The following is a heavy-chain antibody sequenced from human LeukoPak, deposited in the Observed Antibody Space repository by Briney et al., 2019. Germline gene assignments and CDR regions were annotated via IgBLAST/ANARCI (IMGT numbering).Heavy chain of an antibody. Sequence: SETLSLTCTVSGGSVTTYHWSWIRQPPGKGLEWIGYIYYSGSIDYNPSLNSRVTISLDTSKNEFSLKLRSVTAADTAVYYCARYPGASGDSYYFDYWGQGTRVTVSS. D-gene: IGHD4-17*01. CDR1: GGSVTTYH. J-gene: IGHJ4*02. V-gene: IGHV4-59*02. CDR2: IYYSGSI. CDR3: ARYPGASGDSYYFDY.